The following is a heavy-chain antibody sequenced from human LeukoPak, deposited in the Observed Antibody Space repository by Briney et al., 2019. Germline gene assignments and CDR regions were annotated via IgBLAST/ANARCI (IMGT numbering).Heavy chain of an antibody. Sequence: GSSVKVSCKAPGGTFSSYAISWVRQAPGQGLEWMGGIIPIFGTANYAQKFQGRVTITTDESTSAAYMELSSLRSEDTAMYYCARSNWTGVFGWKGDFWSGYYKGFDYWGQGTLVTVSS. V-gene: IGHV1-69*05. D-gene: IGHD3-3*01. CDR3: ARSNWTGVFGWKGDFWSGYYKGFDY. CDR1: GGTFSSYA. J-gene: IGHJ4*02. CDR2: IIPIFGTA.